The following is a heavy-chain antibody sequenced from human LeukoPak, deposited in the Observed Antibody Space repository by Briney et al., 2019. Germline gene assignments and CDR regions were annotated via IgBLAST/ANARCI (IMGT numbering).Heavy chain of an antibody. CDR1: GGSVRSNNYY. D-gene: IGHD3-3*01. CDR3: AREPALFGFDY. V-gene: IGHV4-39*02. Sequence: PSETLSLTCTVSGGSVRSNNYYWGWIRQPPGKGLEWIGTIFYSGSTYYNPSLKSRVTISVDTSKTHFSLKLSSVTAADTAVYYCAREPALFGFDYWGQGTLVTVSS. CDR2: IFYSGST. J-gene: IGHJ4*02.